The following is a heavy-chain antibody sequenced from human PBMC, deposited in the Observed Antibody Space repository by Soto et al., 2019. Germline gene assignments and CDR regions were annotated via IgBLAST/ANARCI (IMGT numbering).Heavy chain of an antibody. Sequence: ASVKVSCKASGYTFTSYYIHWVRQAPGQGLEWMGIINPSGGSTSYAQKFQGRVTMTRDTSTSTVYMELSSLRSEDTAVYYCAKQQQLVQPYFDFWGQGTLVTVSS. J-gene: IGHJ4*02. CDR1: GYTFTSYY. CDR3: AKQQQLVQPYFDF. CDR2: INPSGGST. D-gene: IGHD6-13*01. V-gene: IGHV1-46*03.